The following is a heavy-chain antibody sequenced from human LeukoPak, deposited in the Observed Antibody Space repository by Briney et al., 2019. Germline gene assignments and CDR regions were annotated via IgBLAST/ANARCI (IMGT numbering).Heavy chain of an antibody. D-gene: IGHD5-18*01. CDR1: EFTLSAYA. J-gene: IGHJ6*03. V-gene: IGHV3-23*01. CDR3: AKEGGYSYGALYYFYYMDV. CDR2: ISGRPSST. Sequence: GGSLRLSCAASEFTLSAYAMTWVRQAPGKGLEWISTISGRPSSTFYANSVEGRFTISRDNSKNTLYLQMNSLTAEDTAVYYCAKEGGYSYGALYYFYYMDVWGKGTTVTVSS.